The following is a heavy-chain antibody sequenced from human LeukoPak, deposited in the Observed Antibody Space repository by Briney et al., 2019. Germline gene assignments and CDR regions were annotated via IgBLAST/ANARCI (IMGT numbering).Heavy chain of an antibody. Sequence: GGSLRLSCAASGFTFSSFAMTWIRQSPGKGLEWVSAVSASGTDTFHADSVRGRFTISRDNSKNTLYLQMNDLRAEDTAVYYCAKDLMPCSSGSLFDYWGPGILVTVSS. CDR1: GFTFSSFA. D-gene: IGHD2-2*01. CDR2: VSASGTDT. V-gene: IGHV3-23*01. J-gene: IGHJ4*02. CDR3: AKDLMPCSSGSLFDY.